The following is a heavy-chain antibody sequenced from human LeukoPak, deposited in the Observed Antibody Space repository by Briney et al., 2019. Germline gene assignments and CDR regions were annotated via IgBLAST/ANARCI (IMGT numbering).Heavy chain of an antibody. CDR2: INHSGST. J-gene: IGHJ4*02. Sequence: SGTLSLTCAVDGGSFSGYYWSWIRQPPGKGLEWIGEINHSGSTNYNPSLKSRVTISVDTSKNQFSLKLGSVTAADTAVYYCAMYIWFGELPLDYWGQGTLVTVSS. V-gene: IGHV4-34*01. CDR1: GGSFSGYY. CDR3: AMYIWFGELPLDY. D-gene: IGHD3-10*01.